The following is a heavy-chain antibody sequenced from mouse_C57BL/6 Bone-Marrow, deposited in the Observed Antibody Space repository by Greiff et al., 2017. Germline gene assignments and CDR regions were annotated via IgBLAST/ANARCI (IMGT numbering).Heavy chain of an antibody. V-gene: IGHV1-15*01. Sequence: VQLQQSGAELVRPGASVTLSCKASGYTFTDYEMHWVKQTPVHGLEWIGAIDPETGGTAYNQKFKGKAILTADKSSSTAYMARRSLTAEDSAVYYCTRAQYDGSSDDYWGQGTTLTVSS. CDR1: GYTFTDYE. D-gene: IGHD1-1*01. J-gene: IGHJ2*01. CDR2: IDPETGGT. CDR3: TRAQYDGSSDDY.